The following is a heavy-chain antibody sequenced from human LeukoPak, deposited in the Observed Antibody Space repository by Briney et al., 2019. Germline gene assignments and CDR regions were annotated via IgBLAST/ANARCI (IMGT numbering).Heavy chain of an antibody. CDR2: IKQDGSEK. V-gene: IGHV3-7*01. Sequence: PGRSLRLSCAASGFTFNNYGMHWVRQAPGRGLEGVAYIKQDGSEKFYVDSVKGRFTVSRDNARNSLYLQLNSLRDEDTAVYYCARGYVINCASTTCAGAFDIWGPGTMVTVSS. CDR1: GFTFNNYG. CDR3: ARGYVINCASTTCAGAFDI. D-gene: IGHD2/OR15-2a*01. J-gene: IGHJ3*02.